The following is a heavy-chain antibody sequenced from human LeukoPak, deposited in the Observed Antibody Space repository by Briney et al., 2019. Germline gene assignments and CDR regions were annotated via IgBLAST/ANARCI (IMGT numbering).Heavy chain of an antibody. Sequence: SETLSLTCTVSGGSISSYYWSWIRQPPGKGLEWIGSIYHSGSTYYNPSLKSRVTISVDTSKNQFSLKLSSATAADTAVYYCARGGRAVAGITSSYYFDCWGQGTLVTVSS. V-gene: IGHV4-38-2*02. J-gene: IGHJ4*02. CDR2: IYHSGST. D-gene: IGHD6-19*01. CDR3: ARGGRAVAGITSSYYFDC. CDR1: GGSISSYY.